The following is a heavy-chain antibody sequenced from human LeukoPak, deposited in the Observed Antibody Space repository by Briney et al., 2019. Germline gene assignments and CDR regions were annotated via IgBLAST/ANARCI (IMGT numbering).Heavy chain of an antibody. CDR3: ASTRHYDCVWGSYRPVDYMDV. CDR1: GYTFTSYG. Sequence: ASVKASCKASGYTFTSYGISWVRQAPGQGLEWMGWISAYNGNTNYAQKLQGRVTMTTDTSTSTAYMELRSLRSDDTAVYYCASTRHYDCVWGSYRPVDYMDVWGKGTTVTVSS. CDR2: ISAYNGNT. V-gene: IGHV1-18*01. D-gene: IGHD3-16*02. J-gene: IGHJ6*03.